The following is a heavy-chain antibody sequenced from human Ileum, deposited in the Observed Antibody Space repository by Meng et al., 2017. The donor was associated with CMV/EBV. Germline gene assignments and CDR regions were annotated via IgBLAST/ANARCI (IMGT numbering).Heavy chain of an antibody. CDR3: ARISKYRYGVYGMDV. D-gene: IGHD5-18*01. CDR1: GSTFSNYW. J-gene: IGHJ6*02. V-gene: IGHV3-7*01. Sequence: GESLKISCVASGSTFSNYWMAWVRQAPGKGLEWVANIAHDGSERYYGDSVMGRFTVSRDNAKNSLYLEMNSLRAEDTAVYYCARISKYRYGVYGMDVWGQGTTVTVSS. CDR2: IAHDGSER.